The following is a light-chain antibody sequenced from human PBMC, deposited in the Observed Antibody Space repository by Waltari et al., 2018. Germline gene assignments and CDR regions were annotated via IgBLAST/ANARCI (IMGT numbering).Light chain of an antibody. J-gene: IGLJ1*01. CDR1: HPNLGSHY. CDR3: ASWDESHYV. Sequence: QSVLTQPPSAPETPGQRVTISCSGSHPNLGSHYLYWYQQLPGSAPKLPIYRNNPRPSGVPDRFSASKYGTLASLVISGLRSEDEGVYYCASWDESHYVFGGGTTVTVL. CDR2: RNN. V-gene: IGLV1-47*01.